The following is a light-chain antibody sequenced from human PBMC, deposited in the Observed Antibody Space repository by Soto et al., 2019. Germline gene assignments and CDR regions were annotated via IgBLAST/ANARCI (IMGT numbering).Light chain of an antibody. CDR2: DVS. V-gene: IGLV2-11*01. Sequence: QSVLTQPRSVSGSPGQSVTISCTGTSSDVGGYNYVSWYQQHPGKAPKLMISDVSKRPSGVPDRFSGSKSGNTASLTISGLQAEDEADYYCCSYAGGYTWVFGGGTKVTVL. J-gene: IGLJ3*02. CDR1: SSDVGGYNY. CDR3: CSYAGGYTWV.